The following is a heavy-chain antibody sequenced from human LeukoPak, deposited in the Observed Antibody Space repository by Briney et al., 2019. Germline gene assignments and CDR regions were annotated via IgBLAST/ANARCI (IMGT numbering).Heavy chain of an antibody. D-gene: IGHD4-17*01. V-gene: IGHV3-74*01. CDR3: ARYGDYGGGTLGS. CDR2: MNGDGSVT. Sequence: GGSLRLSCAASGFTFSGSWMHWVRQAPGKGLVWVSRMNGDGSVTTYADSVKGRFTISRDNAKNTLYLQMNSLKAEDTAVYYCARYGDYGGGTLGSWGQGTPVTVSS. CDR1: GFTFSGSW. J-gene: IGHJ5*02.